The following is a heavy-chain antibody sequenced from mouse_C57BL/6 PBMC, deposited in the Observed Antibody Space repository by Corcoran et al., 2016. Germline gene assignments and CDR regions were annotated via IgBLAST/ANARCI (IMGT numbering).Heavy chain of an antibody. V-gene: IGHV1-80*01. J-gene: IGHJ2*01. D-gene: IGHD2-5*01. CDR3: ARGDYSNYSYFDY. CDR1: GYAFSSYW. Sequence: QVQLQQSGAELVKPGASVKISCKASGYAFSSYWMNWVKQRPGKGLEWIGQIYPGDGDTNYNGKFKGKATLTADKSSSTAYMQLSSLTSEDSAVYFCARGDYSNYSYFDYLGQGTTLTVSS. CDR2: IYPGDGDT.